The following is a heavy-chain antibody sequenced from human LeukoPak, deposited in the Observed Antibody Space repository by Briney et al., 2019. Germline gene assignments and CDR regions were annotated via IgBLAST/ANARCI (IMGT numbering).Heavy chain of an antibody. Sequence: SETLSLTCTVSGGSISSSSYYWGWIRQPPGKGLEWIGSIYYSGSTYYNPSLKSRVTISVDTSKNQFPLKLSSVTAADTAVYYCATMVRGVIVDYWGQGTRVTVSS. CDR1: GGSISSSSYY. V-gene: IGHV4-39*01. D-gene: IGHD3-10*01. CDR3: ATMVRGVIVDY. J-gene: IGHJ4*02. CDR2: IYYSGST.